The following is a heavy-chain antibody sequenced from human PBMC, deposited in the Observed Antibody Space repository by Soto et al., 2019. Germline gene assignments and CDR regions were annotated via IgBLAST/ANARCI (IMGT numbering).Heavy chain of an antibody. CDR2: IYYGGNT. CDR1: GGSISSGAYY. Sequence: SETVSLTCTVSGGSISSGAYYWSWIRQHPGKGLEWIGYIYYGGNTYYNPSLKSRVIISVDTSKNQFSLRLSSVTAADTAGYYCARVGYHYGSGSYDMDVWGQGTTVTVSS. D-gene: IGHD3-10*01. V-gene: IGHV4-31*03. CDR3: ARVGYHYGSGSYDMDV. J-gene: IGHJ6*02.